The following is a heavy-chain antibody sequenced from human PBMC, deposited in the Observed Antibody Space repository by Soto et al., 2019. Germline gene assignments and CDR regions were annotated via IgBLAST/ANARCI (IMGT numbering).Heavy chain of an antibody. J-gene: IGHJ4*02. Sequence: EVQLVESGGGLIQPGGSLRLSCAASGFTVSSNYMSWVRQAPGKGLEWVSVIYSGGSTYYADSVKGRFTISRDNSKNTLYLQMNSLRAEDMAVYYCARSPMGATYFDYWGQGTLVTVSS. CDR2: IYSGGST. D-gene: IGHD1-26*01. CDR1: GFTVSSNY. V-gene: IGHV3-53*01. CDR3: ARSPMGATYFDY.